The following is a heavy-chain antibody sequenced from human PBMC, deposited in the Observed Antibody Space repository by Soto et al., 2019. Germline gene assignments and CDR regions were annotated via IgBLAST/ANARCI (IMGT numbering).Heavy chain of an antibody. J-gene: IGHJ6*02. CDR3: ARDSPLVVTAANYYYGMDV. CDR1: GYTFTSYG. D-gene: IGHD2-2*01. V-gene: IGHV1-18*04. Sequence: ASVKVSCKASGYTFTSYGISWVRQAPGQGLEWMGWISAYNGNTNYAQKLQGRVTMTTDTSTSTAHMELRSPRSDDTAVYYCARDSPLVVTAANYYYGMDVWGQGTTVTVSS. CDR2: ISAYNGNT.